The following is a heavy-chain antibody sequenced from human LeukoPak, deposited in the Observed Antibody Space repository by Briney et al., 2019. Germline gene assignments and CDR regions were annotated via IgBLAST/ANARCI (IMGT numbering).Heavy chain of an antibody. CDR1: GGSISSYY. CDR3: ARVRGRGYGGNWFDP. Sequence: RPSETLSLTCTVSGGSISSYYWSWIRQPPGKGLEWIGYIYYSGSTNYNPSLKSRVTISVDTSKNQFSLKLSSVTAADTAVYYCARVRGRGYGGNWFDPWGQGTLVTVSS. V-gene: IGHV4-59*12. J-gene: IGHJ5*02. D-gene: IGHD5-12*01. CDR2: IYYSGST.